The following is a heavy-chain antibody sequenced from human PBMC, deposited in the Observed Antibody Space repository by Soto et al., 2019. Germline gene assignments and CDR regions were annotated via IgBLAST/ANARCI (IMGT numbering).Heavy chain of an antibody. CDR2: INAGNGNT. J-gene: IGHJ5*02. V-gene: IGHV1-3*01. Sequence: KVSRKSAGYTFNSDPIHWLSKAKGQRLEWMGWINAGNGNTYYSEKFKGRVSLTRDTVATTVYMELTSLTSEDTGVYYCARDQSGIGWYVDWFDPWGQGTLVTVSS. CDR1: GYTFNSDP. CDR3: ARDQSGIGWYVDWFDP. D-gene: IGHD6-19*01.